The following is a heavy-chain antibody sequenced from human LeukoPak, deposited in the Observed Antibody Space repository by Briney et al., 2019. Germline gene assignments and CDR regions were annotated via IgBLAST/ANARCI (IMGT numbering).Heavy chain of an antibody. CDR2: ISGSSSYI. J-gene: IGHJ4*02. CDR1: GFTLSSYI. V-gene: IGHV3-21*01. D-gene: IGHD3-10*01. Sequence: GGSLRLSCAASGFTLSSYIMNWVRQAPGKGLEWVSSISGSSSYIYYADSVKGRFTISRDNAKKSLFLQMNSLRAEDTAVYYCARQLWFGELYTGYFDYWGQGTLVTVSS. CDR3: ARQLWFGELYTGYFDY.